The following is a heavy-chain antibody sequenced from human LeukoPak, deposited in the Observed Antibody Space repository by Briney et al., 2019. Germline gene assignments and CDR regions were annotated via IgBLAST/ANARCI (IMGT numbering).Heavy chain of an antibody. CDR3: ARGQKDNGVSSSWYYYGMDV. V-gene: IGHV1-18*01. Sequence: ASVKVSCKASGYTFTSYGISWVRQAPGQGLEWMGWISAYNGNTNYAQKFQGRVTMTRDTSISTAYMELSRLRSDDTAVYYCARGQKDNGVSSSWYYYGMDVWGQGTTVTVSS. CDR1: GYTFTSYG. J-gene: IGHJ6*02. D-gene: IGHD6-13*01. CDR2: ISAYNGNT.